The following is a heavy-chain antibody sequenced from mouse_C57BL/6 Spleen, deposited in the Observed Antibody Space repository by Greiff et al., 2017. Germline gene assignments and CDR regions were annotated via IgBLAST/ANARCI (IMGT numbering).Heavy chain of an antibody. D-gene: IGHD2-3*01. V-gene: IGHV5-4*01. CDR2: ISDGGSYT. J-gene: IGHJ1*03. CDR1: GFTFSSYA. Sequence: EVQGVESGGGLVKPGGSLKRSCAASGFTFSSYAMSWVRQTPEKRLEWVATISDGGSYTYYPDNVKGRFTISRDNAKNDLYLQMSHLKSEDTAMYYCARSLYDGYYYWYFDVWGTGTTVTVSS. CDR3: ARSLYDGYYYWYFDV.